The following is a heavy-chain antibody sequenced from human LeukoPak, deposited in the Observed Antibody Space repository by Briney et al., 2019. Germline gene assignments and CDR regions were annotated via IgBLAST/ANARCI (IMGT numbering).Heavy chain of an antibody. V-gene: IGHV1-2*02. J-gene: IGHJ4*02. CDR1: GYTFSDYY. CDR2: INPYSGGT. Sequence: ASLKVSSKASGYTFSDYYMHWVRQAPGQGLEWTGWINPYSGGTNYAEKFQGRVTMTRDTSMTTAYMELSSLRSDDTAMYYCATLRRSGWYIGDWGQGTLVTVSS. CDR3: ATLRRSGWYIGD. D-gene: IGHD6-19*01.